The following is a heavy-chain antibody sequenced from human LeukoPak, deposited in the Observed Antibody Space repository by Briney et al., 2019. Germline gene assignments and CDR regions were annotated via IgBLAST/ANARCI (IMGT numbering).Heavy chain of an antibody. Sequence: PSETPSLTCAVYGGSFSGYYWSWIRQPPGKGLEWIGEINHSGSTNYNPSLKSRVTISVDTSKNQFSLKLSSVTAADTAVYYCARVLLWFGESPRWFDPWGQGTLVTVSS. CDR2: INHSGST. J-gene: IGHJ5*02. V-gene: IGHV4-34*01. CDR3: ARVLLWFGESPRWFDP. CDR1: GGSFSGYY. D-gene: IGHD3-10*01.